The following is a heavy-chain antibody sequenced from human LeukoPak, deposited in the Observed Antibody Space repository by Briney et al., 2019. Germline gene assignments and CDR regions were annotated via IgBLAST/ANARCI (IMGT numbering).Heavy chain of an antibody. J-gene: IGHJ4*02. V-gene: IGHV4-34*01. CDR1: GGSFSGYY. Sequence: SETLSLTCAVYGGSFSGYYWSWIRQPPGKGLEWIGEINHSGSTNYNPSLKSRVTISVDTSKNQFSLKLSSVTAADTAVYYCARGGDRGYNYWGRGTLVTVSS. CDR2: INHSGST. CDR3: ARGGDRGYNY. D-gene: IGHD5-18*01.